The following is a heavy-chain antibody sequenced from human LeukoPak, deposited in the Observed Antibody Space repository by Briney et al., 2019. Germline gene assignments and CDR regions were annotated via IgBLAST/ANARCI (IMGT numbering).Heavy chain of an antibody. CDR2: IYHSGST. J-gene: IGHJ4*02. V-gene: IGHV4-38-2*01. CDR3: ARRGGDYFDY. Sequence: PSETLSLTCAVSGYSISSGYYWGWIRQPPGKGLEWIGSIYHSGSTYYNPSLKSRVTISVDTSKNQFSLKLSSVTAADTAVYYCARRGGDYFDYWGQGTLVTVSS. D-gene: IGHD3-10*01. CDR1: GYSISSGYY.